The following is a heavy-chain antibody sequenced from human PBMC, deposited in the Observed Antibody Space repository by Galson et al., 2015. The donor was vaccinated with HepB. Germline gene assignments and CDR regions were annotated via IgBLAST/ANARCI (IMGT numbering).Heavy chain of an antibody. V-gene: IGHV1-69*13. CDR1: GGTFSSYA. CDR3: ARIQLDGADYYYYGMDV. D-gene: IGHD1-1*01. CDR2: IIPIFGTA. Sequence: SVKASCKASGGTFSSYAISWVRQAPGQGLEWMGGIIPIFGTANYAQKFQGRVTITADESTSTAYMELSSPRSEDTAVYYCARIQLDGADYYYYGMDVWGQGTTVTVSS. J-gene: IGHJ6*02.